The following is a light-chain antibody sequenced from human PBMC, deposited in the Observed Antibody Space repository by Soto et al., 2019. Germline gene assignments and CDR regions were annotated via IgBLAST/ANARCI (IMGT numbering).Light chain of an antibody. V-gene: IGKV3-15*01. Sequence: ILMTQSPATVSVSPGESATLSCRASPNIDYNVAWYQQRPGQAPRLLIYRASTRAPGVPARFSGSGSGTEFTLTISSLQPEDFTVYSCLQYHNLWAFGQGTKVEI. CDR3: LQYHNLWA. J-gene: IGKJ1*01. CDR1: PNIDYN. CDR2: RAS.